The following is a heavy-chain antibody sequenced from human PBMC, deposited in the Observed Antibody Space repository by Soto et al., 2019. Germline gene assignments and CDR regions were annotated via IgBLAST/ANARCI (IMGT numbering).Heavy chain of an antibody. D-gene: IGHD2-21*01. Sequence: GGSLRLSCAASGFTFSSYWMHWVRQAPGKGLVWVSRINSDGSRTNYADSVKGRFTISRDNAKNTLYLQMNSLRAEETAVYYCARGVRGAYGLDIWGQGTMVTVS. CDR2: INSDGSRT. CDR1: GFTFSSYW. V-gene: IGHV3-74*01. J-gene: IGHJ3*02. CDR3: ARGVRGAYGLDI.